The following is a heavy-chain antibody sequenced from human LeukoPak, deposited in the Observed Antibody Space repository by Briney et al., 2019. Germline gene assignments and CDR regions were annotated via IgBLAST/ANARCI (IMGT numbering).Heavy chain of an antibody. J-gene: IGHJ4*02. CDR2: IRYDGSNK. CDR1: GFTFSNFG. V-gene: IGHV3-30*02. CDR3: AKGRGYCTGGSCYSDY. Sequence: GGSLRLSCAASGFTFSNFGMHWVRQTPGRGLEWVAFIRYDGSNKYYADSVKGRFTISRDNSKNTLYLQMNSLRVEDTAIYYCAKGRGYCTGGSCYSDYWGQGTLVTVSS. D-gene: IGHD2-15*01.